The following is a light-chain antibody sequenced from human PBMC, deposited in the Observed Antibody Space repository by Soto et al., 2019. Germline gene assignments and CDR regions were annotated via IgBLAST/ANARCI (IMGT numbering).Light chain of an antibody. CDR1: SSDVGAYNY. CDR2: EVS. CDR3: SSYAGSNNYV. V-gene: IGLV2-8*01. J-gene: IGLJ1*01. Sequence: QSALTQPPSASGSPGQSVTISCTGTSSDVGAYNYLSWYQQHPGKAHKLMIYEVSKRPSGVPDRFSGSKSGNTASLTVSGLQAEDEADYYCSSYAGSNNYVFGTGTKVTVL.